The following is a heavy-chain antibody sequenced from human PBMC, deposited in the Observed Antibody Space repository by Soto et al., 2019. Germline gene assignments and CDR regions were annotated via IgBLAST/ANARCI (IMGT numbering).Heavy chain of an antibody. CDR1: GYTFTVYY. Sequence: QVQLVQSGAEVKKPGASVNVSCKASGYTFTVYYMHWVRQAPGQGLEGMGWIKPKSGGTMYPQKFQGRVTMTWDTSISTAYMALTRLRSDDTAVYYCARDLAKGGGSAGFDYWGQGTLVTVSS. CDR2: IKPKSGGT. D-gene: IGHD1-26*01. CDR3: ARDLAKGGGSAGFDY. V-gene: IGHV1-2*02. J-gene: IGHJ4*02.